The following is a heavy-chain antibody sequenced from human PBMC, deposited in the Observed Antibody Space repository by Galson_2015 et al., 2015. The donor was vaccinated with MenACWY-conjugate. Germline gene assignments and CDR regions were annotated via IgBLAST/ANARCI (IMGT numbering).Heavy chain of an antibody. CDR2: IYSGGST. CDR1: GFTVSSSY. D-gene: IGHD6-13*01. V-gene: IGHV3-53*01. CDR3: ARDPPTAAGY. J-gene: IGHJ4*02. Sequence: SLRLSCAASGFTVSSSYMSWVRQAPGKGLEWASFIYSGGSTYYADSVKGRFTISRDNSRNTLYLQMNSLRAEDTAVYYCARDPPTAAGYWGQGTLVTVSS.